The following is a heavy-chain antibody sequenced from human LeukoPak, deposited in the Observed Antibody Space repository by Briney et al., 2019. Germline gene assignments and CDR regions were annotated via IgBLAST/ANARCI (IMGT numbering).Heavy chain of an antibody. CDR2: INHSGST. CDR3: ALRASGYYLTIDY. D-gene: IGHD3-22*01. CDR1: GGSISSNRYY. Sequence: SETLSLTCTVSGGSISSNRYYWGWIRQPPGKGLEWIGEINHSGSTNYNPSLKSRVTISVDTSKNQFSLKLSPVTAADTAVYYCALRASGYYLTIDYWGQGTLVTVSS. J-gene: IGHJ4*02. V-gene: IGHV4-39*07.